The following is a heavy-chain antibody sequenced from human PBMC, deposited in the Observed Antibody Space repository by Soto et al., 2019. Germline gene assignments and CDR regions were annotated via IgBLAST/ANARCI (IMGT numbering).Heavy chain of an antibody. CDR2: IYYSGST. CDR3: ATLCGGDCLAGSADAFDI. Sequence: QVQLQESGPGLVKPSQTLSLTCTVSGGSISSGGYYWSWIRQHPGKGLEWIGYIYYSGSTYYNPSLKSRVTTSVDTSKNQFSLKLSSVTAADTAVYYCATLCGGDCLAGSADAFDIWGQGTMVTVSS. V-gene: IGHV4-31*03. J-gene: IGHJ3*02. CDR1: GGSISSGGYY. D-gene: IGHD2-21*02.